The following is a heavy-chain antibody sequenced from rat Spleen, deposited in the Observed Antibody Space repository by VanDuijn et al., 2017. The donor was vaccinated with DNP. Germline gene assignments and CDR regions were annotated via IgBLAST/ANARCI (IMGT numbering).Heavy chain of an antibody. CDR1: GFTFSDFY. V-gene: IGHV5-25*01. D-gene: IGHD1-7*01. J-gene: IGHJ3*01. Sequence: EVQLVESGGGLVQPGRSLKLSCAASGFTFSDFYMAWVRQAPKKGLEWVASITSSGGSTYYPDSVKGRFTISRDNAKNTLYLQMNSLISEDTATYYCATSSYFGYDYGFAYWGQGTLVTVSS. CDR2: ITSSGGST. CDR3: ATSSYFGYDYGFAY.